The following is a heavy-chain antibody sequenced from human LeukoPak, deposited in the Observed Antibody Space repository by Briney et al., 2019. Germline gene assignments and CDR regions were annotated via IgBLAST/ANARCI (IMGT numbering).Heavy chain of an antibody. CDR2: IRSKTDGGTT. D-gene: IGHD3-3*01. CDR1: GFTFRDAW. J-gene: IGHJ1*01. Sequence: GGSLRLSCAASGFTFRDAWMTWVRQAPGKGLEWVGRIRSKTDGGTTDYAVSVQGRFTISRDDSKNTLYLQMSSLKTEDTAVYCAKHIYGVVSIQQWGQGTLVTVSS. CDR3: KHIYGVVSIQQ. V-gene: IGHV3-15*01.